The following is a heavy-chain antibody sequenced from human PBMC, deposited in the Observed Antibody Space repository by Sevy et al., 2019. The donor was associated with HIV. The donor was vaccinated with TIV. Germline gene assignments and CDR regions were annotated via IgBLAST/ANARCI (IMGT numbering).Heavy chain of an antibody. Sequence: SETLSLTCTVSGASISSGSYYWSWIRQPAGKGLEWIGRIYTSGSTNYHPSLKSRVTISVDTYKNQNSLKLSPGTAADTAVYYCARGATWGGKNYYYMDVWGKGTTVTVSS. J-gene: IGHJ6*03. V-gene: IGHV4-61*02. D-gene: IGHD3-16*01. CDR1: GASISSGSYY. CDR3: ARGATWGGKNYYYMDV. CDR2: IYTSGST.